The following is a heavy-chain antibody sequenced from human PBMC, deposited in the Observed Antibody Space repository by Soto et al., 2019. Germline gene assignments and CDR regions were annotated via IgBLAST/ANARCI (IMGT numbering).Heavy chain of an antibody. Sequence: ASVKVSCKASGYTFTSYYMHWVRQAPGQGLEWMGIINPSGGSTSYAQKFQGRVTMTRDTSTSTVYMELSSLRSEDTAVYYCGRVFAVVAGRDYYGMDVWGQGTTVTVSS. D-gene: IGHD2-15*01. CDR1: GYTFTSYY. CDR2: INPSGGST. V-gene: IGHV1-46*01. J-gene: IGHJ6*02. CDR3: GRVFAVVAGRDYYGMDV.